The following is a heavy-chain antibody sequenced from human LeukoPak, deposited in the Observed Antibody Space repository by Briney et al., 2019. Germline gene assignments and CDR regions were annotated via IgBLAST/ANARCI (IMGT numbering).Heavy chain of an antibody. D-gene: IGHD5-18*01. CDR2: IVVGSGNT. CDR3: AAFPLAGYIPDY. V-gene: IGHV1-58*01. J-gene: IGHJ4*02. CDR1: GFTFTSSA. Sequence: GTSVKVSCKASGFTFTSSAVQWVRQARGRRLEWIGWIVVGSGNTNYAQKFQERVTITRDMSTSTAYMELSSLRSEDTAVYYCAAFPLAGYIPDYWGQGTLVTVSS.